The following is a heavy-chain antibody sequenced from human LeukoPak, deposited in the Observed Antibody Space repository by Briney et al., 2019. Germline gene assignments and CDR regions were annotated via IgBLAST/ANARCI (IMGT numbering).Heavy chain of an antibody. V-gene: IGHV4-30-4*08. J-gene: IGHJ4*02. CDR1: GDSISSGDYY. Sequence: SQTLSLTCTVSGDSISSGDYYWNWVRQPPGKGLEWIGFIYYSGTTYYNPSLKSRITISIDTSKNQFSLKLSSVTAADTAVYYCATYMTRDQYLDYWGQGTLVTVSS. D-gene: IGHD4-11*01. CDR2: IYYSGTT. CDR3: ATYMTRDQYLDY.